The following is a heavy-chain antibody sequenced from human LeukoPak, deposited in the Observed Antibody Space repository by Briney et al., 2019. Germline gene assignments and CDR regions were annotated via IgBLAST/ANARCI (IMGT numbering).Heavy chain of an antibody. CDR2: ISAYNGNR. Sequence: ASVTVSCKASGYTFTGYGISWVRQAPGQGLEWMGWISAYNGNRKYAQKLQGRVTMTTDTSTSTAYMELRSLRSDDTAVYYCARVRGFGSSSIDYWGQGTLVTVSS. CDR1: GYTFTGYG. CDR3: ARVRGFGSSSIDY. J-gene: IGHJ4*02. V-gene: IGHV1-18*01. D-gene: IGHD6-6*01.